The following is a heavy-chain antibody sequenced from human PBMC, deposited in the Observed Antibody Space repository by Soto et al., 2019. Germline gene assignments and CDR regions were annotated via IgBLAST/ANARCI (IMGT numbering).Heavy chain of an antibody. CDR3: TTGGDAWNTGL. CDR1: GGSFSSSPGYY. J-gene: IGHJ4*02. V-gene: IGHV4-39*02. CDR2: VHPSGNT. D-gene: IGHD2-21*01. Sequence: QLQLQESGPGLVKPSETLSLTCTVSGGSFSSSPGYYWGWMRQPPGKGLEWIGTVHPSGNTYYNPSLKSRVTISKDSSMNHLSLQLTSVTAADTAIYYCTTGGDAWNTGLWGQGTLVTASS.